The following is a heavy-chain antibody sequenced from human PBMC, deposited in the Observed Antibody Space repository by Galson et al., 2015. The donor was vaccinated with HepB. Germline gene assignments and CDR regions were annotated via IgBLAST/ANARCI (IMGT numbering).Heavy chain of an antibody. Sequence: LSLTCAVYGGSFSGYYWNWIRQPPGKGLEWIGEIKDGGNTNYNPSLKSRVTISVDMSKNQFSLKLSSVTAADTAVYYCARGSDGNPSDYWGQGTLVTVSS. CDR2: IKDGGNT. CDR3: ARGSDGNPSDY. J-gene: IGHJ4*02. CDR1: GGSFSGYY. V-gene: IGHV4-34*01.